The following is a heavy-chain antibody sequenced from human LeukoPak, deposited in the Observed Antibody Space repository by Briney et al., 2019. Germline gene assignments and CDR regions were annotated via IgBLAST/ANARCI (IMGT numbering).Heavy chain of an antibody. CDR3: ARVIVVVITTLWSWAFDI. J-gene: IGHJ3*02. Sequence: GSLRLSCAASGFTFSDHYMDWVRQAPGKGLEWVGRTRNKANSYTTEYAASVKGRFTISRDDSKNSLYLQMNSLKTEDTAVYYCARVIVVVITTLWSWAFDIWGQGTMVTVSS. CDR1: GFTFSDHY. D-gene: IGHD3-22*01. CDR2: TRNKANSYTT. V-gene: IGHV3-72*01.